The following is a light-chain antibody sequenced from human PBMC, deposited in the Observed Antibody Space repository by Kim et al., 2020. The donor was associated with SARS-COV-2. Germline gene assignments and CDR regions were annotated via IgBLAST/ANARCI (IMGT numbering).Light chain of an antibody. V-gene: IGKV1-9*01. CDR2: AAS. J-gene: IGKJ4*01. Sequence: SVGDRVTITCRASQGISSHLAWYQQKPGKAPKLLIYAASTLQSGVPLRFSGSGSGTEFTLTISSLQPEDLATYYCQQLNSYPRLTFGGGTKVDIK. CDR1: QGISSH. CDR3: QQLNSYPRLT.